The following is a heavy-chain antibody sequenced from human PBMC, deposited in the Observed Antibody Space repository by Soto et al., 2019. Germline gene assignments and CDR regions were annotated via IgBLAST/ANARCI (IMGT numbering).Heavy chain of an antibody. CDR2: ISSTSSTM. J-gene: IGHJ4*02. Sequence: GGSLRLSCAASGFTFSSHSMNWVCQTPGKGLEWVSYISSTSSTMYYADSVKGRFTISRDSAKNSLFLQMNSLRPEDTDVYYCTAGGVSRGPGYWGQGTLVTVSS. D-gene: IGHD3-16*01. CDR3: TAGGVSRGPGY. V-gene: IGHV3-48*01. CDR1: GFTFSSHS.